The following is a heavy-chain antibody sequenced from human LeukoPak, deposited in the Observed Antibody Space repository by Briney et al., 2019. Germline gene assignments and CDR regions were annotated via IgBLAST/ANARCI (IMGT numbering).Heavy chain of an antibody. CDR1: GFTFSSYW. J-gene: IGHJ4*02. CDR2: INSDGSST. V-gene: IGHV3-74*01. CDR3: ARADDYDFWSGYSFDS. D-gene: IGHD3-3*01. Sequence: PGGSLRLSCAASGFTFSSYWMSWVRQAPGKGLVWVSLINSDGSSTTYADSVKGRFTISRDNAKNTLYLQMNSLRAEDTAVYYCARADDYDFWSGYSFDSWGQGTLVTVSS.